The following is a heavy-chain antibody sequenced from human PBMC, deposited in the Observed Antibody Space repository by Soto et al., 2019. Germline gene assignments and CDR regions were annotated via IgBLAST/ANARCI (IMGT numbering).Heavy chain of an antibody. J-gene: IGHJ5*02. D-gene: IGHD3-3*01. V-gene: IGHV3-33*01. Sequence: HPGGSLRLACAASGFTFSSYGMHWVRQAPGKGLEWVAVIWYDGSNKYYADAVKGRFTISRDNSKNTPYLQMNSLRAEDTAVYYCARSTPYYDFWSVLSPFDPWGQGTLVTVSS. CDR2: IWYDGSNK. CDR1: GFTFSSYG. CDR3: ARSTPYYDFWSVLSPFDP.